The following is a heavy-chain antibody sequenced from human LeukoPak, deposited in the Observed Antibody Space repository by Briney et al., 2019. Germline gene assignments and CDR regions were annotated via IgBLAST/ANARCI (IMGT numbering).Heavy chain of an antibody. CDR1: GFTFSSYS. V-gene: IGHV3-21*01. CDR3: ARGPDPSTTGTTSYFDY. Sequence: SGGSLRLSCAASGFTFSSYSMNWVRQAPGKGLEWVSSISSSSSYIYYADSVKGRFTISRDNAKNSLYLQMNSLRAEDTAVCYCARGPDPSTTGTTSYFDYWGQGTLVTVSS. J-gene: IGHJ4*02. D-gene: IGHD1-1*01. CDR2: ISSSSSYI.